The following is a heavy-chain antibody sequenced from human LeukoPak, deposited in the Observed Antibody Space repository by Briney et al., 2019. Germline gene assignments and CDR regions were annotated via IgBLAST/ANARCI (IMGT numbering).Heavy chain of an antibody. Sequence: GGSLRLSCAASGFTFSSYGMHWVRQAPGKGLEWVAIISYDGTNKYYTDSVKGRFTISRDNSKNTLYLQMNSLRAEDTDVYYCATNWNLEYWGQGTLVTVSS. CDR1: GFTFSSYG. J-gene: IGHJ4*02. V-gene: IGHV3-30*03. CDR2: ISYDGTNK. CDR3: ATNWNLEY. D-gene: IGHD1-1*01.